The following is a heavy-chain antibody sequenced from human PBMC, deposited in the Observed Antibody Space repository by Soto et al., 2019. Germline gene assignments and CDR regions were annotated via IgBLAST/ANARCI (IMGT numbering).Heavy chain of an antibody. Sequence: PGGSLRLSCAASGFTFSSYWVHWFRQAPGKGLVWVSRIKSDGSSTTYADSVKGRFTISRDNAKNTLYLQMNSLRAEDTAVYYCARSSGPNVNFDYWGQGTLVTVSS. D-gene: IGHD6-19*01. CDR1: GFTFSSYW. CDR2: IKSDGSST. J-gene: IGHJ4*02. V-gene: IGHV3-74*01. CDR3: ARSSGPNVNFDY.